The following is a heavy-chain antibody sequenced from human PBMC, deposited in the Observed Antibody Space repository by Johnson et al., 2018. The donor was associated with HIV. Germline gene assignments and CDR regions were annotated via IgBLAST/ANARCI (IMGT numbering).Heavy chain of an antibody. CDR3: ARGRAVAGTRAFDI. Sequence: VQLVESGGGVVQPGRSLRLSCAASGFTVSSNYMSWVRQAPGKGLEWVANIKQDGSEKNYVDSVKGRFIISRDNAKNTLYLQMNSLRAEDTAVYYCARGRAVAGTRAFDIWGQGTMVTVSS. D-gene: IGHD6-19*01. J-gene: IGHJ3*02. CDR2: IKQDGSEK. V-gene: IGHV3-7*01. CDR1: GFTVSSNY.